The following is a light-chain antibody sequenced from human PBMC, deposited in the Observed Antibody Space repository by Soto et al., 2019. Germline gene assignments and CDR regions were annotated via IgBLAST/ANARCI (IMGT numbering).Light chain of an antibody. CDR2: GAS. V-gene: IGKV3-15*01. Sequence: EIVMTQSPATLSVSPGERATLSCRASQSVSSNLAWYQQKPGQAPRLLIYGASTRATGIPARFSGSGSGTEFTLTISLLQSEDFAVYYCQQYNNWRRTFGQGTKVEIK. J-gene: IGKJ1*01. CDR3: QQYNNWRRT. CDR1: QSVSSN.